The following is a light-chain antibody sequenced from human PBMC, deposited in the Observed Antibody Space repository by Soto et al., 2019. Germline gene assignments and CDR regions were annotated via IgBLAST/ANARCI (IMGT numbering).Light chain of an antibody. V-gene: IGKV1-5*01. CDR3: QQYNSYSLT. CDR2: DAS. Sequence: DIQMTQSPSTLSASVGDRVTITCRASQSISSWLAWYQQKPGKAPKLLIYDASSLERGGPSRFSGSGSGTEFTLTISSLQPDDFATYYCQQYNSYSLTFGQGTKVDIK. J-gene: IGKJ1*01. CDR1: QSISSW.